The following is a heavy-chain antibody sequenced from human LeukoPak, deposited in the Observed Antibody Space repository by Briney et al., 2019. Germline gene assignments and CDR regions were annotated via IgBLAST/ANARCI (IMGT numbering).Heavy chain of an antibody. D-gene: IGHD2-8*02. Sequence: GGSLRLSCAASGFTFSSYAMHWVRQAPGKGLEWVAIISYDGSNKYYADSVRGRFTISRDNSKSTLSLQMNSLRAEDTAIYYCATYRQVLLPFESWGQGTLVTVSS. V-gene: IGHV3-30*04. CDR2: ISYDGSNK. CDR1: GFTFSSYA. CDR3: ATYRQVLLPFES. J-gene: IGHJ4*02.